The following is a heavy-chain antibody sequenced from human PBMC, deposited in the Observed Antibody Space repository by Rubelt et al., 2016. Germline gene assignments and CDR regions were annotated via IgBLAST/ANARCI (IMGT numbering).Heavy chain of an antibody. D-gene: IGHD3-3*01. Sequence: EVQLLESGGGLVQPGGSLRLSCAASGFTFSSHAMSWVRQAPGKGLEWVSAISGSGGSTYYADSVQGRFTISRDNSKNTRYLQMNSLRAEDTAVYYCARALGWSGPHTNWFDPWGQGTLVTVSS. V-gene: IGHV3-23*01. J-gene: IGHJ5*02. CDR2: ISGSGGST. CDR1: GFTFSSHA. CDR3: ARALGWSGPHTNWFDP.